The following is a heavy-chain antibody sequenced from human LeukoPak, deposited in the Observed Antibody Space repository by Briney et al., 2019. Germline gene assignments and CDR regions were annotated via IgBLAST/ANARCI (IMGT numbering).Heavy chain of an antibody. J-gene: IGHJ4*02. CDR2: IYTSGNT. CDR1: GGSISSYY. D-gene: IGHD4-23*01. CDR3: ASLYGGNSNFDY. V-gene: IGHV4-4*07. Sequence: SETLSLTCTVSGGSISSYYWSWIRRPAGKGLEWIGRIYTSGNTNYNPSLKSRVTMSVDTSKNQFSLKLSSVTAADTAVYYCASLYGGNSNFDYWGQGTLVTVSS.